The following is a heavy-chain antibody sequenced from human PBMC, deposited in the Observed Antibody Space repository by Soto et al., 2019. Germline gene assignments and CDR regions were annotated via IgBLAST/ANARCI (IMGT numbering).Heavy chain of an antibody. CDR2: IWNDGSNN. J-gene: IGHJ4*02. V-gene: IGHV3-33*01. CDR1: GFTFSSYG. D-gene: IGHD3-10*01. CDR3: ARGRLLWFGELVQGLGY. Sequence: QVQLVESGGGVVQPGRSLRLSCAASGFTFSSYGMHWVRQAPGKGLEWVAVIWNDGSNNYYADSVKGRFTISRDNSKNALYLQSNSLRAEGTAVYYCARGRLLWFGELVQGLGYWGQGTLVTVSS.